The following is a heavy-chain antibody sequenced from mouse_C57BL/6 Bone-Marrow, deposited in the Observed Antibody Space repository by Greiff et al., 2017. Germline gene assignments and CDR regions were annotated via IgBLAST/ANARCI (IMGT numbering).Heavy chain of an antibody. J-gene: IGHJ3*01. D-gene: IGHD2-2*01. V-gene: IGHV1-55*01. Sequence: QVQLQQPGAELVKPGASVKMSCKASGYTFTSYWITWVKQRPGQGLEWIGDIYPGSGSTNYNEKFKSNATLAVDTSSSTAYMQLSSLTSEDSAVYYCARYGFALFAYWGQGTLVTVSA. CDR1: GYTFTSYW. CDR3: ARYGFALFAY. CDR2: IYPGSGST.